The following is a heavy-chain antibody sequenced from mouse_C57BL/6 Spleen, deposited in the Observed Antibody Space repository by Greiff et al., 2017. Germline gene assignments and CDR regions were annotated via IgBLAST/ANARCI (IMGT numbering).Heavy chain of an antibody. CDR1: GYTFTDYN. D-gene: IGHD1-1*01. CDR3: ARKGENYYGSRYDYLDY. V-gene: IGHV1-18*01. J-gene: IGHJ2*01. CDR2: INPNNGGT. Sequence: VQLKESGPELVKPGASVKLSCKASGYTFTDYNMDWVKQSHGQSLEWIGDINPNNGGTIYNQKFKGKATLTVDKSSSTAYMELRSLTSEDTAMYYCARKGENYYGSRYDYLDYWGQGTTLTVSS.